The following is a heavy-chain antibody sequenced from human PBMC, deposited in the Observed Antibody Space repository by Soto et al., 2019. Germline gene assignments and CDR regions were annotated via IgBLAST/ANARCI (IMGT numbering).Heavy chain of an antibody. V-gene: IGHV1-18*01. Sequence: QVQLVQSGAEVKKPGASVKVSCNASGYTFTNYGIAWVRQAPGQGLRWRGWISPYSGKTDYRQNLQGRVTITADTTQTTAYMELRSLRSDDTAVYYCTSDRLTLTTSLNFDLWGQGTLVTVSS. CDR2: ISPYSGKT. J-gene: IGHJ4*02. D-gene: IGHD3-9*01. CDR1: GYTFTNYG. CDR3: TSDRLTLTTSLNFDL.